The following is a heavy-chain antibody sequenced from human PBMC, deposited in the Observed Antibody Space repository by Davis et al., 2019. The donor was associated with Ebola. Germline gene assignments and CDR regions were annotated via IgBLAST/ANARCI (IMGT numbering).Heavy chain of an antibody. J-gene: IGHJ4*02. CDR2: IYYSGST. CDR3: ARLHSNYRPYFDD. CDR1: GGSISSYY. V-gene: IGHV4-59*08. Sequence: PSETLSLTCTVSGGSISSYYWSWIRQPPGKGLEWIGYIYYSGSTNYNPSLKSRVTISADTSKNQFSLKLSSVTAADTAVYYCARLHSNYRPYFDDWGQGTLVTVSS. D-gene: IGHD4-11*01.